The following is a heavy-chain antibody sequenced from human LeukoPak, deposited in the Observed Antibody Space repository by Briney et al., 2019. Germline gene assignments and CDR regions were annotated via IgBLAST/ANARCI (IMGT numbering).Heavy chain of an antibody. CDR1: GFTVSSNY. Sequence: GGSLRLSCAASGFTVSSNYMSWVRQAPGKGLEWVSVIYSGGSTYYADSVKGRFTISRDNSKNTLYLQMNSLRAEDTAVYYCARDGLPFSIAAAGAYFDYWGQGTLVTVSS. V-gene: IGHV3-53*05. J-gene: IGHJ4*02. D-gene: IGHD6-13*01. CDR3: ARDGLPFSIAAAGAYFDY. CDR2: IYSGGST.